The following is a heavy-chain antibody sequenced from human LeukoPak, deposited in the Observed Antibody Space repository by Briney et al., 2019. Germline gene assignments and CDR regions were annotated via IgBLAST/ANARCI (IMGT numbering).Heavy chain of an antibody. J-gene: IGHJ4*02. CDR1: GYSFSSYG. V-gene: IGHV1-18*04. Sequence: ASVKVSCKTSGYSFSSYGLNWVRQAPGQGVEGIGWFYGYNGNTMSTQKFQGRIIMTAATSANTGYLELRSLTSDDTAVYFCARPYCSGNKCYRLDYWGQGTLVTVSS. D-gene: IGHD2-2*01. CDR2: FYGYNGNT. CDR3: ARPYCSGNKCYRLDY.